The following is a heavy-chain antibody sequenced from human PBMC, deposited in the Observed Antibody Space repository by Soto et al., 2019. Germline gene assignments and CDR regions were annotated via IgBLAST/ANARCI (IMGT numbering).Heavy chain of an antibody. CDR2: ISGSGGST. V-gene: IGHV3-23*01. J-gene: IGHJ6*03. Sequence: GGSLRLSCAASGFTFSSYAMSWVRQAPGKGLEWVSAISGSGGSTYYADSVKGRFTISRDNSKNTLYLQMNSLRAEDTAVYYCAKDIEAGNDYRGFGYMDVWGKGTTVTVSS. CDR3: AKDIEAGNDYRGFGYMDV. CDR1: GFTFSSYA. D-gene: IGHD4-4*01.